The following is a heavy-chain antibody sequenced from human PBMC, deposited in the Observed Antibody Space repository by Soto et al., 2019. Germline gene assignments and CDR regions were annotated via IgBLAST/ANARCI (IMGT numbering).Heavy chain of an antibody. Sequence: QVQLVESGGGLVKPGGSLSLSCAGSGFTFTDDYMSWIRQAPGKGLEWVSYISSSGSTIYYADSVKDRFTIPRDNAENTLYLEINSGRAEDTAVYYFARVLVFYGGFGPWGHGTLCIVAS. CDR3: ARVLVFYGGFGP. V-gene: IGHV3-11*01. D-gene: IGHD2-21*02. J-gene: IGHJ5*02. CDR1: GFTFTDDY. CDR2: ISSSGSTI.